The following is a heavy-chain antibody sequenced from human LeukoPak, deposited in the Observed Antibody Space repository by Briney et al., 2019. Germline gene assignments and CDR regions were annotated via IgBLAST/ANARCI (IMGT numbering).Heavy chain of an antibody. CDR3: ARDLYRSGSHSYDC. V-gene: IGHV3-74*01. D-gene: IGHD2-15*01. CDR1: GFTFSNYW. Sequence: GGSLRLSCAASGFTFSNYWIHWVRQAPGKGLVWVSCINSDGRNTIYADSVKGRFTISRDNAENTLHLQMNSLRAEDTAVYYCARDLYRSGSHSYDCWGQGTLVTVSS. J-gene: IGHJ4*01. CDR2: INSDGRNT.